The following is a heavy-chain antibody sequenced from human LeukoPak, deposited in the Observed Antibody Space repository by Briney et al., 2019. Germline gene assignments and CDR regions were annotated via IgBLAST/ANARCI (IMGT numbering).Heavy chain of an antibody. CDR1: GFTFNTYA. CDR2: ISSGGGIT. D-gene: IGHD2-2*01. V-gene: IGHV3-23*01. Sequence: TGGSLRLSCTASGFTFNTYAMRWVPQATGGALVGLSNISSGGGITLYAEPVKGRFTISRASSKNTLYLRVNSLRAEDTAVYYCARDHPNCVGTSCLLFDYWGQGTLVTVSS. J-gene: IGHJ4*02. CDR3: ARDHPNCVGTSCLLFDY.